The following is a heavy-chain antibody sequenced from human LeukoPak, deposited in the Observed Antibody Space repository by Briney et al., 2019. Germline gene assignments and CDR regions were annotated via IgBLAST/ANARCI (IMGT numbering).Heavy chain of an antibody. Sequence: PSEILSLTCTVSGGSISSYYWSWIRQPPGKGLEWIGYIYYSGSTNYNPSLKSRVTISVDTSKNQFSLKLSSVTAADTAVYYCARVKGAYDSSGYYYFDYWGQGTLVTVSS. CDR3: ARVKGAYDSSGYYYFDY. D-gene: IGHD3-22*01. CDR1: GGSISSYY. J-gene: IGHJ4*02. V-gene: IGHV4-59*01. CDR2: IYYSGST.